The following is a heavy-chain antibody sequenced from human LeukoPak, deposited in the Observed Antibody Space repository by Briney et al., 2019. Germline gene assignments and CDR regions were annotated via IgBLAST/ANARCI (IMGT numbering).Heavy chain of an antibody. CDR3: ARGTASGWSTSYYFDY. CDR1: GYTFTGYH. J-gene: IGHJ4*02. D-gene: IGHD6-19*01. CDR2: INTNTGNP. Sequence: RASVKVSCKASGYTFTGYHMHWVRQVPGQGLEWMGWINTNTGNPTYAQGFTGRFVFSLDTSVSTAYLQISSLKAEDTAVYYCARGTASGWSTSYYFDYWGQGTLVTVSS. V-gene: IGHV7-4-1*02.